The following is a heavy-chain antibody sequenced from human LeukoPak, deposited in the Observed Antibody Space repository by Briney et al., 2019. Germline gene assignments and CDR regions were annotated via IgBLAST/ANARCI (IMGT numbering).Heavy chain of an antibody. V-gene: IGHV3-33*06. Sequence: GGALRLSCAASGFTFSSYGMHWVRQAPGKGLEWVAVIWYDGSNKYYADSVNGRFTISRDNSKNTLYLQMNSLRAEDTAVYYCAKGDSSGYYTSFQHWGQGTLVTVSS. J-gene: IGHJ1*01. CDR1: GFTFSSYG. CDR2: IWYDGSNK. CDR3: AKGDSSGYYTSFQH. D-gene: IGHD3-22*01.